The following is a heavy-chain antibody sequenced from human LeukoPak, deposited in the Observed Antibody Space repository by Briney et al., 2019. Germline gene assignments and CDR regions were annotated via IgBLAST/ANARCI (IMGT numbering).Heavy chain of an antibody. V-gene: IGHV1-46*01. J-gene: IGHJ5*02. D-gene: IGHD6-13*01. CDR2: INPSGGST. CDR3: ARGGRNAAAGTTWFDP. Sequence: ASVKVSCKASGYTFTGYYMHWVRRAPGQGLEWMGIINPSGGSTSYAQKFQGRVTMTRDMSTSTVYMELSSLRSEDTAVYYCARGGRNAAAGTTWFDPWGQGTLVTVSS. CDR1: GYTFTGYY.